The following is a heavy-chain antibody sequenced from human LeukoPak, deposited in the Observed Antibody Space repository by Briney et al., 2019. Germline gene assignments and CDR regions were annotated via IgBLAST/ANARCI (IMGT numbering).Heavy chain of an antibody. CDR1: GGSFSGXX. CDR3: ARGIGYSYGGNDY. J-gene: IGHJ4*02. V-gene: IGHV4-34*01. Sequence: SETLSLTCAXYGGSFSGXXXXXXRQPPEKGLEXIGEIXHSGSTNYNPSLKSXVTISXDTSKNQFSLELSSVTAADTAVYYCARGIGYSYGGNDYWGQGTLVTVSS. D-gene: IGHD5-18*01. CDR2: IXHSGST.